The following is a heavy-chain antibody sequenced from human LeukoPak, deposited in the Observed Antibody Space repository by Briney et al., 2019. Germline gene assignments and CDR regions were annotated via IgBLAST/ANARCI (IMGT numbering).Heavy chain of an antibody. J-gene: IGHJ4*02. CDR3: SRADILTGYQDYD. V-gene: IGHV3-23*01. CDR2: IRGSGGST. D-gene: IGHD3-9*01. Sequence: PGRSLRLSCAASGFTFSNYAMSWVRQAPGKGLEWVSAIRGSGGSTYYADSVKGRFTISRDNSKNSLYLQMNSLRAEDTAVYYCSRADILTGYQDYDWGEGTPVTVSS. CDR1: GFTFSNYA.